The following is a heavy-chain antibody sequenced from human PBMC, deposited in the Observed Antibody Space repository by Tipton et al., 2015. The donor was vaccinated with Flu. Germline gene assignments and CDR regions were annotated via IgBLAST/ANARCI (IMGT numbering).Heavy chain of an antibody. V-gene: IGHV4-38-2*02. CDR3: ARLPYAGSYLGCMDV. Sequence: TLSLTCTVSGYSISSGYYWGWIRQPPGKGLEWIGSILHSGSTYYNPSLKGRVTISVDTSKNQFSLKLSSVTAADTAVYYCARLPYAGSYLGCMDVWGQGTTVTVSS. J-gene: IGHJ6*02. D-gene: IGHD3-10*01. CDR1: GYSISSGYY. CDR2: ILHSGST.